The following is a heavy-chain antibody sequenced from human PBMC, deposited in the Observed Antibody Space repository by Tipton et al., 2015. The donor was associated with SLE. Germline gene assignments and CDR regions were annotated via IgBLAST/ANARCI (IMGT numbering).Heavy chain of an antibody. CDR2: IYGTASA. J-gene: IGHJ4*02. V-gene: IGHV4-59*04. CDR1: GDSISGHY. Sequence: TLSLTCAVSGDSISGHYWSWFRQTPGKTLEWIGYIYGTASAYFNPSLRSRVSMSLDTSKNQFSLMLTSVTAADTAVYYCAADGDYVRHDYWGQGTLVTVSS. CDR3: AADGDYVRHDY. D-gene: IGHD4-17*01.